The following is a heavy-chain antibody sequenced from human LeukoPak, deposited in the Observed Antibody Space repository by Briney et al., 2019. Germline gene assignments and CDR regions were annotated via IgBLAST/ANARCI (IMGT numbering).Heavy chain of an antibody. D-gene: IGHD4-17*01. Sequence: GGSLRLSCAASGFTFSDYYMSWIRQAPGKGLEWVSYISGSGSTIYYADSVKGRFTISRDNANNSLYLHMNRLSAEEPAVYYCAREGGEYRPSFAPWGQGTLVIVSS. V-gene: IGHV3-11*01. J-gene: IGHJ5*02. CDR1: GFTFSDYY. CDR3: AREGGEYRPSFAP. CDR2: ISGSGSTI.